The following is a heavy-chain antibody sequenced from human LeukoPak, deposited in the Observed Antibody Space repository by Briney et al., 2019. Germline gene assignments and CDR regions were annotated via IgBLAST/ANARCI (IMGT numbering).Heavy chain of an antibody. CDR2: IYYSGGT. CDR3: ARDRGDGHSGWFDP. Sequence: SETLSLTCTASGGSVSSYYWTWIRQPPGQGLEWIGYIYYSGGTRYNPSLRSRVSIPVDTSKNQFSLKLSSVTAADTAIYYCARDRGDGHSGWFDPWGQGTLVTVSS. CDR1: GGSVSSYY. D-gene: IGHD5-24*01. J-gene: IGHJ5*02. V-gene: IGHV4-59*02.